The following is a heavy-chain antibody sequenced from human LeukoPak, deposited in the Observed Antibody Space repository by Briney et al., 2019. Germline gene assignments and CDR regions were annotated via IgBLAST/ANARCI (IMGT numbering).Heavy chain of an antibody. CDR3: ARAARYGSGSLDY. J-gene: IGHJ4*02. D-gene: IGHD5-12*01. CDR1: GGSISTADYY. Sequence: PSETLSLTCTVSGGSISTADYYWSWNRQPPGKGLEWIGEINHSGSTNYNPSLKSRVTISVDTSKNQFSLKLSSVTAADTAVYYCARAARYGSGSLDYWGQGTLVTVSS. CDR2: INHSGST. V-gene: IGHV4-34*01.